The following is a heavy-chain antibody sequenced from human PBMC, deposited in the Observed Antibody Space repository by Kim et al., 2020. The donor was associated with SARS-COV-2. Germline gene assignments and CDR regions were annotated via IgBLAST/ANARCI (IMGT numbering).Heavy chain of an antibody. J-gene: IGHJ6*02. CDR3: ARQISYYYGMDV. V-gene: IGHV5-51*01. Sequence: RYSPSFRGQVTISADKSINTAYLQWSSLKASDTAMYYCARQISYYYGMDVWGQGTTVTVSS.